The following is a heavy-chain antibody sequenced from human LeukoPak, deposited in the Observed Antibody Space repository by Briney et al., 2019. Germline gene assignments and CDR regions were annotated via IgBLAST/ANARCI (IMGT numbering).Heavy chain of an antibody. CDR2: FDPEDGET. J-gene: IGHJ6*03. D-gene: IGHD2-2*01. V-gene: IGHV1-24*01. Sequence: ASVKVSCKVSGYTLTELSMHWVRQAPGKGLEWMGGFDPEDGETIYAQKFQGRVTMTEDTSTDTAYMELSSLRSEDTAVYYCATVPFPPVVPAAMTVLDYYYMDVWGKGTTVTVSS. CDR3: ATVPFPPVVPAAMTVLDYYYMDV. CDR1: GYTLTELS.